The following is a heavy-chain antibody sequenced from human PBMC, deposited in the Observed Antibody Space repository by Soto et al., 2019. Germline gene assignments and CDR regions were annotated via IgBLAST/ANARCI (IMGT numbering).Heavy chain of an antibody. CDR2: IYYSGST. J-gene: IGHJ6*02. V-gene: IGHV4-59*01. Sequence: PSETLSLTCTVSGGSISGYYWSWIRQPPGKGLEWIGYIYYSGSTRYNPSLKSRLTIAIDTSKKQFYLNLSSVTAADTAVYYCAALWTGFYGMDVWGQGTTVTVSS. CDR1: GGSISGYY. D-gene: IGHD3-3*01. CDR3: AALWTGFYGMDV.